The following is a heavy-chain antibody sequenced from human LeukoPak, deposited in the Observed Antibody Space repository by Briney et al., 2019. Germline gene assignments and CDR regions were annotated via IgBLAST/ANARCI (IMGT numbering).Heavy chain of an antibody. V-gene: IGHV4-34*01. CDR1: GVSFSGYY. CDR2: INHCGST. CDR3: ARGPPAADCSSTSCYLFTGRIAAAGRFDY. D-gene: IGHD2-2*01. J-gene: IGHJ4*02. Sequence: SETLSLTCAAYGVSFSGYYWSWIRQPPPKGLDWIGGINHCGSTNYNPFLQNRVSLSVDTSKNQLPLQLSAVTAADTAVYYCARGPPAADCSSTSCYLFTGRIAAAGRFDYWGQGTLVTVSS.